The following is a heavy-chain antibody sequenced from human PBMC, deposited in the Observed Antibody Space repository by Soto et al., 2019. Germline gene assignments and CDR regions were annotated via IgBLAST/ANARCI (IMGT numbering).Heavy chain of an antibody. V-gene: IGHV5-51*01. D-gene: IGHD2-8*02. CDR3: ASSVLVTSTMNYFDL. J-gene: IGHJ4*02. CDR2: IYPDDSDT. Sequence: GESLKISCQASGYSFSNFWIAWVRQMPGEGLERLGIIYPDDSDTRYSPSFLGQVTISADKSIKTTYLQWSSLKASDTAIYFCASSVLVTSTMNYFDLWGQGTLVTVSS. CDR1: GYSFSNFW.